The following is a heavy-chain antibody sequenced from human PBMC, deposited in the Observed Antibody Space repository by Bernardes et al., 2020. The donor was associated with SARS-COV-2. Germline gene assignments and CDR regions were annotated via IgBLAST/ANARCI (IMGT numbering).Heavy chain of an antibody. V-gene: IGHV3-30*03. CDR3: AIQDRTGYYYGA. CDR1: GINFPAYD. J-gene: IGHJ5*02. CDR2: TSNVGIKL. Sequence: GGSLRLSCAASGINFPAYDIHWVRQAPGKGLEWVALTSNVGIKLDYSDTVKGRFTLSRDTSKKTVFLQMSSLSAEDTAVYYCAIQDRTGYYYGAWGQGTRVTVSS. D-gene: IGHD3-9*01.